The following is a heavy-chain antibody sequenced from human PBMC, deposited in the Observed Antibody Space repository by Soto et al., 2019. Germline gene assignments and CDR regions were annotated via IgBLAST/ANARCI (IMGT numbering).Heavy chain of an antibody. D-gene: IGHD3-10*01. J-gene: IGHJ6*02. Sequence: PSETLSLTCAVYGGSLSGYYWSWIRQPPGKGLEWIGEINHSGSTNYNPSLKSRATISVDTSKNQFSLKLSSVTAADTAVYYCARGRAMVRGVLVFRYGMDVWGQGTTVTVSS. V-gene: IGHV4-34*01. CDR1: GGSLSGYY. CDR2: INHSGST. CDR3: ARGRAMVRGVLVFRYGMDV.